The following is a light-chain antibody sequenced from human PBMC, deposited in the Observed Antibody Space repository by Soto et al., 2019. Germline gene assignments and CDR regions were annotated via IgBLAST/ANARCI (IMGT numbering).Light chain of an antibody. CDR1: QSISSW. V-gene: IGKV1-6*01. CDR2: GAS. Sequence: IQMTQSPSTLSASVGDRVTITCRASQSISSWLAWYQQKPGKAPKLLLYGASNLQRGVPSRFSGSGSGTIFTLTISSLQPEDFGTYYCLQDFNYPWSFGQGTKVDIK. CDR3: LQDFNYPWS. J-gene: IGKJ1*01.